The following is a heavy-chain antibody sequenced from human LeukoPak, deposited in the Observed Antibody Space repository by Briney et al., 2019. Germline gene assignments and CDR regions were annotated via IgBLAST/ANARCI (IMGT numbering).Heavy chain of an antibody. CDR3: APAEGRDSYADFDY. CDR1: GFTFGDYA. J-gene: IGHJ4*02. V-gene: IGHV3-49*04. CDR2: IRSKAYGRTT. D-gene: IGHD5-18*01. Sequence: PGGSLRLSCTASGFTFGDYAISWVRQAPGKGLEGVGFIRSKAYGRTTEYATSVKGRFTISRDDSKSIAYLQMNSLRAEDTAVYYCAPAEGRDSYADFDYWGQGTLVTVSS.